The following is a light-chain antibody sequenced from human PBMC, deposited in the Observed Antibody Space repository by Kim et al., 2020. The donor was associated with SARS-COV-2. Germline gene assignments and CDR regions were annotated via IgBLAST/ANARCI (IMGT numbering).Light chain of an antibody. J-gene: IGLJ1*01. CDR1: SNNVDNHG. Sequence: QTATLTCSRNSNNVDNHGAAWLQQHQGRPPKLLSYRNTNRPSGISERFSASRSGNTASLMITGLQPEDEADYYCSTWDSSLRGYVFGTGTKVTVL. CDR2: RNT. V-gene: IGLV10-54*04. CDR3: STWDSSLRGYV.